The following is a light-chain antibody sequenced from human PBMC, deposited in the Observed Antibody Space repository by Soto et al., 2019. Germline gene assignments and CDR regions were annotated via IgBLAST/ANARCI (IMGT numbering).Light chain of an antibody. Sequence: EIVLTQSPATLSLSPGERATLSCRASQSVSNDFLAWYQQKPGQAPRLLIYGASTRATDVPDRFSGSGSGADFTLTISRLEPEDFAVYYGQQYGSSPPRTFGQGTKVDIK. CDR2: GAS. CDR3: QQYGSSPPRT. CDR1: QSVSNDF. V-gene: IGKV3-20*01. J-gene: IGKJ1*01.